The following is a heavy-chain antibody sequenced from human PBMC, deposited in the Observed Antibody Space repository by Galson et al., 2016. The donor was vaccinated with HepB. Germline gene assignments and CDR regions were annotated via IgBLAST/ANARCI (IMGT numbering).Heavy chain of an antibody. Sequence: LRLSCAVSGFILSNYWTGWVRQAPGKGLEWVASINPDGTEIRYVDSAKGRFTISRDSAKNSLHLQLDSLRGEDTAVYFCTKGGPYHDVLTGYYHGRFEYWGQGTLVTVSS. CDR2: INPDGTEI. D-gene: IGHD3-9*01. CDR3: TKGGPYHDVLTGYYHGRFEY. V-gene: IGHV3-7*03. J-gene: IGHJ4*02. CDR1: GFILSNYW.